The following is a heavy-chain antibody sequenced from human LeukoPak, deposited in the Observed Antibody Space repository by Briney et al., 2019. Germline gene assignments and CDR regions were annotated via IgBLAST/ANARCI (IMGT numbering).Heavy chain of an antibody. CDR2: MSHDGSYE. CDR3: AKPNQSGYYPPYALDI. J-gene: IGHJ3*02. CDR1: GFIFTSYD. D-gene: IGHD3-22*01. V-gene: IGHV3-30*18. Sequence: GGSLRLSCAASGFIFTSYDMHWVRQAPGKGLEWVADMSHDGSYENYADSVKGRFTISRDSSKNTLYLQMNSLRAEDTAVYFCAKPNQSGYYPPYALDIWGQGTMVTVSS.